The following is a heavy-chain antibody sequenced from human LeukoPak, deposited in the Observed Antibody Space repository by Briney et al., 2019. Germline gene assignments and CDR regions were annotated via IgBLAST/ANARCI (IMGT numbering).Heavy chain of an antibody. Sequence: GGSLRLSCAASGFTFSSYEMNWVRQAPGKGLEWVSYISSSGSTIYYADSVKGRFTISRDNAKNSLYLQMNSLRAEDTAVYYCARASWGIYSSSGNDAFDIWGQGTMVTVSS. CDR2: ISSSGSTI. CDR3: ARASWGIYSSSGNDAFDI. CDR1: GFTFSSYE. V-gene: IGHV3-48*03. J-gene: IGHJ3*02. D-gene: IGHD6-6*01.